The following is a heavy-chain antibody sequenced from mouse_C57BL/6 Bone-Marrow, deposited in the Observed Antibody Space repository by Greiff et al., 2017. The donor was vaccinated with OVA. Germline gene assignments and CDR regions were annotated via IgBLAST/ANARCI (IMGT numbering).Heavy chain of an antibody. D-gene: IGHD1-1*01. CDR2: IYPRSGNT. V-gene: IGHV1-81*01. Sequence: QVQLQQSGAELARPGASVKLSCKASGYTFTSYGISWVKQRTGQGLEWIGEIYPRSGNTYYNEKFKGKATLTADKSSSTAYMELRSLTSEDSAVYFCAREYGSSYPYAMDYWGQGTSVTVSS. J-gene: IGHJ4*01. CDR1: GYTFTSYG. CDR3: AREYGSSYPYAMDY.